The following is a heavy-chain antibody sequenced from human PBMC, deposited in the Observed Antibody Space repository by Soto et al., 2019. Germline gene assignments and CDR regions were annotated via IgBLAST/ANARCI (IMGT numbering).Heavy chain of an antibody. J-gene: IGHJ6*02. Sequence: QVQLVQSGAEVKKPGASVKVSCKASGYTFTSYAMHWVHQAPGQRLEWMGWINAGNGNTKYSQKFQGRVTITRDTSASTAYMELSSLRSEDTAVYYCARGGGGYCSSTSCYGPYYYYYGMDVWGQGTTVTVSS. CDR3: ARGGGGYCSSTSCYGPYYYYYGMDV. CDR2: INAGNGNT. CDR1: GYTFTSYA. V-gene: IGHV1-3*01. D-gene: IGHD2-2*01.